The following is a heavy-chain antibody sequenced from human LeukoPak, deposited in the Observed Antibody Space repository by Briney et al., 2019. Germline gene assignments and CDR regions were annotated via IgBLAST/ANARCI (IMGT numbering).Heavy chain of an antibody. CDR3: ARGRIWGSGIAAAGGLRTDAFDI. Sequence: SVKVSCKASGGTFSSYAISWVRQAPGQGLEWMGGIIPIFGTANYAQKFQGRVTITTDESTSTAYMELSSLRSEDTAVYYCARGRIWGSGIAAAGGLRTDAFDIWGQGTMVTVSS. CDR2: IIPIFGTA. CDR1: GGTFSSYA. V-gene: IGHV1-69*05. D-gene: IGHD6-13*01. J-gene: IGHJ3*02.